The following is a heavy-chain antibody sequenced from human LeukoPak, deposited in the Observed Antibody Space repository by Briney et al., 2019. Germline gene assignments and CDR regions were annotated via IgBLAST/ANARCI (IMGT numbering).Heavy chain of an antibody. V-gene: IGHV4-59*01. J-gene: IGHJ4*02. CDR2: IYYSGST. Sequence: SETLSLTCIVSGGSIRSYYWSWIRQPPGKGLEWIGYIYYSGSTNYNPSLKSRVTISVATSKNQFSLKLSSVTAADTAVYFCARGRSTVVSPYFDYWGQGTLVTVSS. CDR3: ARGRSTVVSPYFDY. CDR1: GGSIRSYY. D-gene: IGHD4-23*01.